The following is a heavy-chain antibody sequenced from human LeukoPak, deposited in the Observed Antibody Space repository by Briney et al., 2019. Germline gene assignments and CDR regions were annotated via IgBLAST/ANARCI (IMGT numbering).Heavy chain of an antibody. V-gene: IGHV3-48*03. D-gene: IGHD2/OR15-2a*01. CDR2: ISSSGSTI. CDR1: GFTFSSYE. CDR3: AKFPFYGHFDY. Sequence: GGSLRLSCAASGFTFSSYEMNWVRQAPGKGLEWVSYISSSGSTIYYADSVKGRFTISRDNSKNTLYLQMNSLRAEDTAVYYCAKFPFYGHFDYWGQGTLVTVSS. J-gene: IGHJ4*02.